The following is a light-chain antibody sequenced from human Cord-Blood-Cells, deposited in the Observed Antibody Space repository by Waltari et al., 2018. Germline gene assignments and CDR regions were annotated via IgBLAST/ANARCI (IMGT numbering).Light chain of an antibody. CDR2: AAS. CDR1: QSISSY. V-gene: IGKV1-39*01. J-gene: IGKJ5*01. Sequence: DIQTTQSPSSMSASVGDRVTITCRESQSISSYLNWYQQKPGKAPKLLIYAASSLQSGVPSRFSGSGSGTDFTLTISSLQPEDFATYYCQQSYSTPITFGQGTRLEIK. CDR3: QQSYSTPIT.